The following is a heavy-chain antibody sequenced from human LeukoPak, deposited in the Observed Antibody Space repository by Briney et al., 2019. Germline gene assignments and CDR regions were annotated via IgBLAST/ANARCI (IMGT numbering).Heavy chain of an antibody. CDR3: TRDGAYSYTY. V-gene: IGHV3-33*01. D-gene: IGHD5-18*01. CDR1: GFNFNDYG. J-gene: IGHJ4*02. CDR2: IWHDGNNK. Sequence: GRSLRLSCAASGFNFNDYGMHWVRQAPGKGLEWVAIIWHDGNNKYYADSVRGRFTISRDNSKNTLYLEMNSLRADDTAVYYCTRDGAYSYTYWGQGTVVIVSS.